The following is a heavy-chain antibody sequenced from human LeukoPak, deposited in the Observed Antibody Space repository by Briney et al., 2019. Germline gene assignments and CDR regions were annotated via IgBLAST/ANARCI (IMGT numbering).Heavy chain of an antibody. D-gene: IGHD1-1*01. J-gene: IGHJ2*01. CDR2: INHSGST. CDR3: ARKVPTSWYFDL. V-gene: IGHV4-34*01. CDR1: GGSFSGYY. Sequence: SETLSLTCAVYGGSFSGYYWSWIRQPPGKGLEWIGEINHSGSTNYNPSLKSRVTISVDTSKNQFSLKLSSVTAADTAVYYCARKVPTSWYFDLWGRGTLVTVSS.